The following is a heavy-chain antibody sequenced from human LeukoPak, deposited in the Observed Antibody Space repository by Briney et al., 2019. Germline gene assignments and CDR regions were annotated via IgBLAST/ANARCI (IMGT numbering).Heavy chain of an antibody. D-gene: IGHD4-17*01. Sequence: PSETLSLTCSVSGGSVNLYYWTWIRQSPGKGLEWIGYISYSGNVYYNPSLKSRVTITQDTSKKQVSLRLSSVTAADTAVYFCARDFARNSGDYGNDGFDIWGQGTMVTVS. CDR3: ARDFARNSGDYGNDGFDI. J-gene: IGHJ3*02. V-gene: IGHV4-59*02. CDR1: GGSVNLYY. CDR2: ISYSGNV.